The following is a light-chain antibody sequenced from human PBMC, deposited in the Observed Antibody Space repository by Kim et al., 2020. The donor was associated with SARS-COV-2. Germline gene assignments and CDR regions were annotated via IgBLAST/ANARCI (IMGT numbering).Light chain of an antibody. Sequence: SYELTQPPSVSVSPGQTASITCSGDKLDDKYACWYQQKPGQSPVLVIYQDSKRPSGIPERFSGSNSGNTATLTISGTQAMDEADYYCQAWDSSTVVFGTGTKVTVL. V-gene: IGLV3-1*01. CDR1: KLDDKY. CDR2: QDS. J-gene: IGLJ1*01. CDR3: QAWDSSTVV.